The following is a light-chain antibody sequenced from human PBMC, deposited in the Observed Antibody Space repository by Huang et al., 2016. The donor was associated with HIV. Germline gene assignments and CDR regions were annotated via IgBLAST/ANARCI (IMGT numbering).Light chain of an antibody. CDR3: QQYGSAPYT. J-gene: IGKJ2*01. V-gene: IGKV3-20*01. CDR2: AAS. CDR1: HSVSSTF. Sequence: EIVLTHSPGTLSLSPGERATLSCRASHSVSSTFLAWYQPRPGQAPRLLVDAASGRATGVPDRFIGSGSQTAFTLTISRLEPEDFAVYYCQQYGSAPYTFGQGTKLEIK.